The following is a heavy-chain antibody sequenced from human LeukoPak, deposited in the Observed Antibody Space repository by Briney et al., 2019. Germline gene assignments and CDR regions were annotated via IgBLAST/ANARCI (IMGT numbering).Heavy chain of an antibody. Sequence: SETLSLTCTVSGGSISSSSYYWGWIRQPPGKGLEWIGSIYYSGSTNYNPSLKSRVTMSVDTSKNQFSLKLSSVTAADTAVYYCARGTYYYDSSDDAFDIWGQGTMVTVSS. J-gene: IGHJ3*02. V-gene: IGHV4-39*07. CDR2: IYYSGST. CDR1: GGSISSSSYY. CDR3: ARGTYYYDSSDDAFDI. D-gene: IGHD3-22*01.